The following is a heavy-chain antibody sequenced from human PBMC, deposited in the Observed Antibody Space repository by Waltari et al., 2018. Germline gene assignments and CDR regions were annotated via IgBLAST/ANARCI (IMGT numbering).Heavy chain of an antibody. CDR1: GGSFSGYY. V-gene: IGHV4-34*01. J-gene: IGHJ4*02. CDR3: ARGAGDRGDY. D-gene: IGHD3-10*01. CDR2: INHSGST. Sequence: QVQLQQWGAGLLKPSETLSHTCAVYGGSFSGYYWSWIRQPPGKGLEWIGEINHSGSTNYNPSLKSRVTISVDTSKNQFSLKLSSVTAADTAVYYCARGAGDRGDYWGQGTLVTVSS.